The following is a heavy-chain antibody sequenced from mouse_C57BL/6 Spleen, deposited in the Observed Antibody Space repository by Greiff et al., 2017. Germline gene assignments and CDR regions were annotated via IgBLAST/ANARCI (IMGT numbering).Heavy chain of an antibody. CDR1: GYTFTSYW. J-gene: IGHJ2*01. V-gene: IGHV1-52*01. CDR3: ARGGGGVPDY. Sequence: QVQLQQPGAELVRPGSSVKLSCKASGYTFTSYWMHWVKQRPIQGLEWIGNIDPSDSETHYNQKFKDKATLTVDKSSSTAYMQLSSLTSEDSAVYYCARGGGGVPDYWGQGTTLTVSS. CDR2: IDPSDSET. D-gene: IGHD2-14*01.